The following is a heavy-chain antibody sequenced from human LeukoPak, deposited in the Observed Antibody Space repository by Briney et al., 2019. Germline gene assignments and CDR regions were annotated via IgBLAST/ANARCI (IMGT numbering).Heavy chain of an antibody. V-gene: IGHV3-23*01. CDR2: ISSSGGST. J-gene: IGHJ4*02. CDR1: GFTFSTYA. CDR3: AADTTTISFNY. Sequence: PGGSLRLSCAASGFTFSTYAMSWVRQAPGKGLEWVSSISSSGGSTYYADSVKGRFTISRDSSKNTLYLQMNSLRSEDTAVYYCAADTTTISFNYWGQGTLVTVSS. D-gene: IGHD5-24*01.